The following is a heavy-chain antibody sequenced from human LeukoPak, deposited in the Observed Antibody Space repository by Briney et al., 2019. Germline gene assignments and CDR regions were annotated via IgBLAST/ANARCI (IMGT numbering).Heavy chain of an antibody. D-gene: IGHD2-21*02. CDR2: INPSGGST. Sequence: ASVKVSCKASGYTFTSYYMHWVRQARGQGLEWMGIINPSGGSTSYAQKFQGRVTMTRDTSTSTVYVELSSLRSEDTAVYYCASYCGGDCYSDAFDIWGQGTMVTVSS. CDR3: ASYCGGDCYSDAFDI. V-gene: IGHV1-46*01. CDR1: GYTFTSYY. J-gene: IGHJ3*02.